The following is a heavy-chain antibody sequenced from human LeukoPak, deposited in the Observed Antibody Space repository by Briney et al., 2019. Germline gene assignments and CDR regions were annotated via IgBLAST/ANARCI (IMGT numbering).Heavy chain of an antibody. Sequence: PGGSLRLSCAASGFTFSSYGMHWVRQAPGKGLEWVAVIWYDGSNKYYADSVKGRFTISRDNSKNTLYLQMNSLRAEDTAVYYCAKDLHYDSSGYLDYWGQGTLVTVSS. CDR2: IWYDGSNK. J-gene: IGHJ4*02. D-gene: IGHD3-22*01. CDR3: AKDLHYDSSGYLDY. V-gene: IGHV3-33*06. CDR1: GFTFSSYG.